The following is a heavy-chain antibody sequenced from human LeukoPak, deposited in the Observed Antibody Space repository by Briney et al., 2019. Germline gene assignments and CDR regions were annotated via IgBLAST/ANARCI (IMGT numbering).Heavy chain of an antibody. J-gene: IGHJ4*02. Sequence: PGESLKISCKGSGYSFTGYWIGWVRQKPGKGLEWMGIIFPGDSDTRYSPSFQGQVTISADKSISTAYLQWSSLKASDTAMYYCARRLTYDSRAYYCLDYWGQGTLVTVSS. D-gene: IGHD3-22*01. V-gene: IGHV5-51*01. CDR3: ARRLTYDSRAYYCLDY. CDR2: IFPGDSDT. CDR1: GYSFTGYW.